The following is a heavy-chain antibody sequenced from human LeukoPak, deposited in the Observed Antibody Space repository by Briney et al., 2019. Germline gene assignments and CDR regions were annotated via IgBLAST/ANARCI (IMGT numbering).Heavy chain of an antibody. V-gene: IGHV1-2*02. J-gene: IGHJ4*02. CDR1: GYTFTGYY. CDR2: INPNSGGT. Sequence: ASVKVSCKASGYTFTGYYMRWVRQAPGQGLEWMGWINPNSGGTNYAQKFQGRVTMTRDTSISTAYMELSRLRSDDTAVYYCARGLGYYGSGSYYETFDYWGQGNLVTVSS. D-gene: IGHD3-10*01. CDR3: ARGLGYYGSGSYYETFDY.